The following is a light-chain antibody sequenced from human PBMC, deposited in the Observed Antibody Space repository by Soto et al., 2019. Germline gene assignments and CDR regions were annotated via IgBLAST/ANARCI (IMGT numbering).Light chain of an antibody. CDR1: QSVRSDY. V-gene: IGKV3-20*01. Sequence: EPVLTQSGGTLSVSAGGVALGGRRASQSVRSDYLAWYQQKLGQAPRLVIYGASSRATGIPDRFSGSGSGTDFTLTISRLEPEDFAVYYCQQYGSSVWTFGQGTQVDIK. J-gene: IGKJ1*01. CDR3: QQYGSSVWT. CDR2: GAS.